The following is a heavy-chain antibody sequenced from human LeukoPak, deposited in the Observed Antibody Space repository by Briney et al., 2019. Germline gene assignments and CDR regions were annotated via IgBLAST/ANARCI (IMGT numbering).Heavy chain of an antibody. D-gene: IGHD5-18*01. V-gene: IGHV4-30-4*08. CDR2: IYYSGST. CDR1: GGSISSGDYY. CDR3: ARDLGTGYSYGNFDY. Sequence: SQTLSLTCTVSGGSISSGDYYWSWIRQPPGKGLEWIGYIYYSGSTYYNPSLKSRVTISVDTSKNQFSLKLSSVTAADTAVYYCARDLGTGYSYGNFDYWGQGTLVTVSS. J-gene: IGHJ4*02.